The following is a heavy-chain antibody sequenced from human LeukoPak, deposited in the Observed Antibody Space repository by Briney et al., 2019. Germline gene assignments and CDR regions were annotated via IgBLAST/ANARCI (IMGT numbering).Heavy chain of an antibody. CDR2: INSNTGAT. D-gene: IGHD4-23*01. J-gene: IGHJ5*02. V-gene: IGHV1-2*02. Sequence: ASLKISFKSSRYTFTGYYVHWVRQAPRQWLAWMGWINSNTGATKYAQKFQSTITITRDTSISTAYMELSRVRSDDPAVYSCARPQPTLAPPSPAPSGPGTLVPVSS. CDR3: ARPQPTLAPPSPAP. CDR1: RYTFTGYY.